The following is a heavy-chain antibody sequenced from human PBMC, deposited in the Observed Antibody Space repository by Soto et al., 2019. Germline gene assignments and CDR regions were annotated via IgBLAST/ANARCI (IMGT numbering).Heavy chain of an antibody. D-gene: IGHD3-16*01. Sequence: GESLKISCKAIGYTFTNYWIGWVRQTPGKGLEWMGIIFPGDSDTRYNPSFEGQVTVSADESISTAYLQWNTLKASDTAMYYCVRPNFGALTLFDFWGQGTQVTVSS. J-gene: IGHJ4*02. V-gene: IGHV5-51*01. CDR2: IFPGDSDT. CDR1: GYTFTNYW. CDR3: VRPNFGALTLFDF.